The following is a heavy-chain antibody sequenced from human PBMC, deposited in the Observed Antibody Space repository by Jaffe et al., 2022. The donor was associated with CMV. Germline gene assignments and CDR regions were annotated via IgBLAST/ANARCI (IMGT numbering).Heavy chain of an antibody. Sequence: QVQLQESGPGLVKPSETLSLTCTVSGGSISSYYWSWIRQPPGKGLEWIGYIYYSGSTNYNPSLKSRVTISIDTSKNQFSLKLSSVTAADTAVYYCARIIVGATIGYYYYMDVWGKGTTVTVSS. D-gene: IGHD1-26*01. J-gene: IGHJ6*03. CDR3: ARIIVGATIGYYYYMDV. CDR2: IYYSGST. V-gene: IGHV4-59*01. CDR1: GGSISSYY.